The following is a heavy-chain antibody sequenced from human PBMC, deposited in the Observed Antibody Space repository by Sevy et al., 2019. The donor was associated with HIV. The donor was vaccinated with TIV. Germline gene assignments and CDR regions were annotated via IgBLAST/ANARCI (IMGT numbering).Heavy chain of an antibody. CDR3: ARGDPYYYDSSGYYPFDY. Sequence: SETLSLTCTVSGGSISSYYWSWIRQPAGKGLEWIGRIYTSGSTNYNLSLKSRVTMSVDTSKNQFSLKLSSVTAADTAVYYCARGDPYYYDSSGYYPFDYWGQGTLVTVSS. CDR1: GGSISSYY. D-gene: IGHD3-22*01. V-gene: IGHV4-4*07. J-gene: IGHJ4*02. CDR2: IYTSGST.